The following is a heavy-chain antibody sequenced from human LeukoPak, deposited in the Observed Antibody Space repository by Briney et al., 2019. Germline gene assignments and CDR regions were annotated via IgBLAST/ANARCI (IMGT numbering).Heavy chain of an antibody. Sequence: GGSLRLSCAASGFTFSSYGMHWVRQAPGKGLEWVAVISYDGSNKYYADSVKGRFTISRDNSKNTLYLQMNSLRAEDTAVYYCARDKDYDSSGYMIDYWGQGTLVTVSS. D-gene: IGHD3-22*01. V-gene: IGHV3-30*03. J-gene: IGHJ4*02. CDR2: ISYDGSNK. CDR3: ARDKDYDSSGYMIDY. CDR1: GFTFSSYG.